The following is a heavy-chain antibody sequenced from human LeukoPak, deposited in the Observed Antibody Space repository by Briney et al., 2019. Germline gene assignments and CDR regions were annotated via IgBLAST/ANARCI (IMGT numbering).Heavy chain of an antibody. CDR2: INHYGST. J-gene: IGHJ4*02. D-gene: IGHD2-15*01. CDR1: GGSFSGYY. V-gene: IGHV4-34*01. Sequence: SETLSLTCAVYGGSFSGYYWSWIRQPPGKGLEWIGEINHYGSTNYNPSLKSRVTISVDTSRNQFSLKLSSVTAADTAVYYCASRVCRLGYCSGGSLAPGYWGQGTLVTVSS. CDR3: ASRVCRLGYCSGGSLAPGY.